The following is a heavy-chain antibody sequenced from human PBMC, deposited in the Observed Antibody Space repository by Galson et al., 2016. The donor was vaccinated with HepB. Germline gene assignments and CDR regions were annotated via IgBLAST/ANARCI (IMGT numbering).Heavy chain of an antibody. V-gene: IGHV3-33*01. CDR1: GFTFIDFG. CDR3: AREAPPTEGASDTFDI. J-gene: IGHJ3*02. CDR2: IWSDGNNQ. D-gene: IGHD4-11*01. Sequence: SLRLSCAASGFTFIDFGFHWVRQAPGKGLEWVAVIWSDGNNQCYANSVRGRFTISRDNSKNSLYLEMNTLRVEDTAVYYCAREAPPTEGASDTFDIWGQGTMVTVSS.